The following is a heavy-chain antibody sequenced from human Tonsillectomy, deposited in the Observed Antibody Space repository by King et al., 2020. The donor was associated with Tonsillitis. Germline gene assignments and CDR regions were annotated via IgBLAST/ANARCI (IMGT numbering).Heavy chain of an antibody. CDR3: ARPRSPGCFGELPYGMDV. CDR2: IYYSGST. J-gene: IGHJ6*02. Sequence: QLQESGPGLVKPSETLSLTCTVSGGSISSSSYYWGWIRQPPGQGLEWIGSIYYSGSTYYNPSLKSRVTISVDTSKNQFSLKLRSVTAADTAVFYCARPRSPGCFGELPYGMDVWGQGATVTVSS. D-gene: IGHD3-10*01. CDR1: GGSISSSSYY. V-gene: IGHV4-39*01.